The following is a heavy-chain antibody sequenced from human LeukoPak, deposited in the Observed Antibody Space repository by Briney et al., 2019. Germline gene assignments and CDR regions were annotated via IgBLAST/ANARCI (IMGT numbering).Heavy chain of an antibody. CDR3: ARPRYYYDSSGYCY. D-gene: IGHD3-22*01. CDR2: ISSSGSTI. J-gene: IGHJ4*02. V-gene: IGHV3-11*04. Sequence: GGALRLSWAAPGFTFSYYYMRWVRPAPGEGVGWVLYISSSGSTIYYADSVKGRFTISRDNAKNSLYLQMNSLRAEDTAVYYCARPRYYYDSSGYCYWGQGTLVTVSS. CDR1: GFTFSYYY.